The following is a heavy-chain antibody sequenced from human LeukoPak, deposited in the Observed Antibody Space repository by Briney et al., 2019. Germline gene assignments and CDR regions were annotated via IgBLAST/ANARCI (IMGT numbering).Heavy chain of an antibody. Sequence: GGSLRLSCAASGFIFNNYWMHWVRQAPGKGLVWVSRINSDGSSRNYADSVKGRFTISRDNAKNTLYLQMNSLRAEDTAVYYCASASSHRIAAGGDYWGQGALVTVSS. CDR1: GFIFNNYW. D-gene: IGHD6-13*01. CDR2: INSDGSSR. V-gene: IGHV3-74*01. CDR3: ASASSHRIAAGGDY. J-gene: IGHJ4*02.